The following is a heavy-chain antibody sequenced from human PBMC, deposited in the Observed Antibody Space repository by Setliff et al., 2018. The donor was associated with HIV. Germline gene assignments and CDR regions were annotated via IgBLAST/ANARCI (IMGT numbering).Heavy chain of an antibody. CDR3: ARRGRFTGGYSYGSDYFDH. CDR2: INAGNGNT. J-gene: IGHJ4*02. V-gene: IGHV1-3*01. Sequence: ALVKVSCKASGYTFTNYAMHWVRQAPGQRPEWMGWINAGNGNTKYSQNFHARVTITRDTSASTAYMELNSLRSEDTAVYYCARRGRFTGGYSYGSDYFDHWGQGTPVTVSS. CDR1: GYTFTNYA. D-gene: IGHD5-18*01.